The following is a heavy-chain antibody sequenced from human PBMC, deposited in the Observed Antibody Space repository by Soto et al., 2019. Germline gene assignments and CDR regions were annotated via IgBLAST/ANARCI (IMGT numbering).Heavy chain of an antibody. CDR2: ISARGRT. CDR1: GYSISNFY. Sequence: QVQLQESGPGLVKPSETLSLTCTVSGYSISNFYWSWIRHPTGKGLESLGSISARGRTNYNPSLQSRVAMSLDKSKNQFSLRLTSLSAADTAVYFCARGMGRYFDLWGRGTLVTVFS. V-gene: IGHV4-4*07. D-gene: IGHD2-8*01. CDR3: ARGMGRYFDL. J-gene: IGHJ2*01.